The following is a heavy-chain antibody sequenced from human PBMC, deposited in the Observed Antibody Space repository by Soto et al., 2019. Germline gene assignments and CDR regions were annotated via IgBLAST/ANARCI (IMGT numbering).Heavy chain of an antibody. Sequence: SGPTLVNPTQTLTLTCTFSGFSLSTSGVGVGWIRQPPGKALEWLALIYWNDDKRYSPSLKSRLTITKDTSKNQVVLTVTNMDPVDTATYYCAHLSSSWRPFDYWGQGTLVTVSS. V-gene: IGHV2-5*01. CDR3: AHLSSSWRPFDY. CDR1: GFSLSTSGVG. J-gene: IGHJ4*02. CDR2: IYWNDDK. D-gene: IGHD6-13*01.